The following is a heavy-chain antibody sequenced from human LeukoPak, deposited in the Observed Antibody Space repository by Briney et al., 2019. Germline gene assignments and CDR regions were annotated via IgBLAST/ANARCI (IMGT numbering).Heavy chain of an antibody. V-gene: IGHV3-30*02. CDR2: IRYDGSNK. J-gene: IGHJ4*02. CDR3: AKDVGGAFGY. CDR1: GFTFSSYG. Sequence: TGGSLRLSCAASGFTFSSYGMHWVRQAPGKGLEWVAFIRYDGSNKYYADSVKGRFTISRDNSKNTLYLQMNGLRAEDTAVYYCAKDVGGAFGYWGQGTLVTVSS.